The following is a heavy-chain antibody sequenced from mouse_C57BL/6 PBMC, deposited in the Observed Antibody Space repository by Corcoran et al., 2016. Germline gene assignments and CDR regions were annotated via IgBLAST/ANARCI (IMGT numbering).Heavy chain of an antibody. J-gene: IGHJ3*01. CDR1: GYTFTTYG. V-gene: IGHV9-3*01. Sequence: QIQLVQSGPELKKPGETVKISCKASGYTFTTYGMSWVKQAPGKGLKWMGWINTYSGVPTYADDFKGRFAFSLETSASTAYLQINNLKNEDTATYFCARGDGYGEFAYWGQGTLVTVSA. CDR3: ARGDGYGEFAY. CDR2: INTYSGVP. D-gene: IGHD2-2*01.